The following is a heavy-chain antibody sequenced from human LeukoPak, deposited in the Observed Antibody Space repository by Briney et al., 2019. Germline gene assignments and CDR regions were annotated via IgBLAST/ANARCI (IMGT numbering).Heavy chain of an antibody. CDR2: VSGSGVGT. CDR3: AKDRLYNSGYHYFDY. Sequence: GGSLRLSCAASGFTFSSYVMSWVRQAPGKGLEWVSTVSGSGVGTYYADSVKGRFTISRDNSKNTLYLQMNNPRAEDTAVYYCAKDRLYNSGYHYFDYWGQGTLVTVSS. V-gene: IGHV3-23*01. D-gene: IGHD3-22*01. CDR1: GFTFSSYV. J-gene: IGHJ4*02.